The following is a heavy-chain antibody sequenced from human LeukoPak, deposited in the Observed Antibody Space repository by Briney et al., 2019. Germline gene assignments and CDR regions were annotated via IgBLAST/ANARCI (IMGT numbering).Heavy chain of an antibody. Sequence: ASVKVSCKASGYTFTGDYMHWVRQAPGQGLEWMGWINPNSGGTNYAQKFQGRVTMTRDTSISTAYMELSRLRSDDTAVYYCARDSYDFWSGHHFDYWGQGTLVTVSS. J-gene: IGHJ4*02. CDR1: GYTFTGDY. CDR2: INPNSGGT. V-gene: IGHV1-2*02. D-gene: IGHD3-3*01. CDR3: ARDSYDFWSGHHFDY.